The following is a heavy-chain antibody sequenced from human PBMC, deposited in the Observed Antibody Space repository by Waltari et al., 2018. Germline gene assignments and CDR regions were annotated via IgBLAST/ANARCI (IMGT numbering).Heavy chain of an antibody. CDR2: ITASGGAI. CDR1: GFTFRPDS. D-gene: IGHD3-10*01. Sequence: EVQLVEAGGGLVQPGGTVRRSCPSSGFTFRPDSMNWVRQATGKGLEWISYITASGGAIYYADSVKGRFSISRDGAKKSLYLQMNSLRAEDTAVYYCARGTPGFFDIWGQGTMVTVSS. V-gene: IGHV3-48*04. CDR3: ARGTPGFFDI. J-gene: IGHJ3*02.